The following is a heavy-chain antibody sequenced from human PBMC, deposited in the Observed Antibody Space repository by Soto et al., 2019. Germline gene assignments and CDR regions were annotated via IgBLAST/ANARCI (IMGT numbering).Heavy chain of an antibody. Sequence: GGSLRLSCAASGFTFSSYAMSWVRQAPGKGLEWVSVIIGSGGRSYYADSVKGRLTISRDNSRNSLYLQLNILRADDTALYYYAKLSGSVWGGAFDIWGQGTMVTVSS. CDR2: IIGSGGRS. CDR1: GFTFSSYA. J-gene: IGHJ3*02. V-gene: IGHV3-23*01. CDR3: AKLSGSVWGGAFDI. D-gene: IGHD2-8*01.